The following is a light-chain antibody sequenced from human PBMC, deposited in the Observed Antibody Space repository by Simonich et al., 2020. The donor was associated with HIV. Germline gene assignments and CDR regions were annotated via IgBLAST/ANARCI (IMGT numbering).Light chain of an antibody. J-gene: IGKJ4*01. CDR3: QQYDNLPLT. CDR2: KAS. V-gene: IGKV1-5*03. CDR1: QSNSSW. Sequence: DIQMTQSPSTLSASVGDRVTITCRASQSNSSWLAWYQQKPGKDPKLLIYKASSLESGGPSRFSGSGSGTDFTFTISSLQPEDIATYYCQQYDNLPLTFGGGTKVEIK.